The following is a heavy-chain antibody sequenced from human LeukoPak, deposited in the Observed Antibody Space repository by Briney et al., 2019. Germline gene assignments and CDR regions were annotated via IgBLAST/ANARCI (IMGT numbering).Heavy chain of an antibody. D-gene: IGHD3-10*01. CDR2: IHHSGSI. CDR3: ARGGDRSFDY. J-gene: IGHJ4*02. Sequence: SETLSLTCAVSGVSISSNLWWTWVRPPPGKGLEWIAEIHHSGSINYNPSLKSRVTISVDKAKNQFSLNLNSVTAADTAVYYCARGGDRSFDYWGQGTLVTVSS. CDR1: GVSISSNLW. V-gene: IGHV4-4*02.